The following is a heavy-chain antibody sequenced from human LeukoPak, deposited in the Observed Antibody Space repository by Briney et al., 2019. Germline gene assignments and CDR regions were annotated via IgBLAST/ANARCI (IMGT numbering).Heavy chain of an antibody. J-gene: IGHJ4*02. V-gene: IGHV1-46*01. Sequence: ASVKVSCKASGYTFSSYYMHWVRQAPGQGLEWMGIINPSGAITTYAQKFQGGVTLTRDTSTSTVYMELSSLRSEDTAVYYCARGYCTNGLCRLFDYWGQGTLVTVSS. D-gene: IGHD2-8*01. CDR1: GYTFSSYY. CDR2: INPSGAIT. CDR3: ARGYCTNGLCRLFDY.